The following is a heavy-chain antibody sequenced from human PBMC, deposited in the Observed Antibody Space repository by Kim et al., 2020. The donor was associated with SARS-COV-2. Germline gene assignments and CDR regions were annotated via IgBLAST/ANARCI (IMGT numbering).Heavy chain of an antibody. V-gene: IGHV3-7*01. D-gene: IGHD3-22*01. CDR3: ARYPYYYDSSGYPDY. J-gene: IGHJ4*02. Sequence: DSVEGRFTISRDNAKNSLYLQMNSLTAEDTAVYYCARYPYYYDSSGYPDYWGQGTLVTVSS.